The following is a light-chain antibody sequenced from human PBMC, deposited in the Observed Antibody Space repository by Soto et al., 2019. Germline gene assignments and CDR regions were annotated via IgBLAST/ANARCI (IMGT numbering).Light chain of an antibody. Sequence: DIGMTQSQDSLAVSLGERATINCKSSQSILYSPNNKNYLAWYQQKPGQPPKLLIYWASTRESGVPDRFSGSWSGTDFTLTISSLQAEDVAVYYCQQYYGPPQNFGQGTKVEIK. CDR3: QQYYGPPQN. CDR2: WAS. V-gene: IGKV4-1*01. CDR1: QSILYSPNNKNY. J-gene: IGKJ1*01.